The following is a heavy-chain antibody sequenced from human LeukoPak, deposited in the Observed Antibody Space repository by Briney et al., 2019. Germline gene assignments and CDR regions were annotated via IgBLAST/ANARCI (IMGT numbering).Heavy chain of an antibody. Sequence: PSETLSLTCTVSGGSISSSDYYWSWIRQPPGKGLEWIGYIYYSGTTYYSPSLKSRVSISVDTSKNQFSLKLNSVTAADTAVYYCARDPAIWSLGTYYSRYDSWGQGTLVTVSS. V-gene: IGHV4-30-4*01. CDR3: ARDPAIWSLGTYYSRYDS. J-gene: IGHJ4*02. D-gene: IGHD1-26*01. CDR1: GGSISSSDYY. CDR2: IYYSGTT.